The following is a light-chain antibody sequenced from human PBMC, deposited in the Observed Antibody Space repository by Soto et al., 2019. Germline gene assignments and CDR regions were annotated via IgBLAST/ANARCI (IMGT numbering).Light chain of an antibody. CDR2: EVS. CDR3: SSYTTSTSVV. Sequence: QSALTQPASVSGSARQSITISCTGTSRDVGAYNYVSWYQQHPDKAPRLIIYEVSNRPSGVSNRFSASKSGNTDSLAISGLQAEDEADYYCSSYTTSTSVVFGGGTKLTVL. J-gene: IGLJ2*01. V-gene: IGLV2-14*01. CDR1: SRDVGAYNY.